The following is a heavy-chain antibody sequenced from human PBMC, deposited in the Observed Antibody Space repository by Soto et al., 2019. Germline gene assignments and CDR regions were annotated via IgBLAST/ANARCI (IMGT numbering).Heavy chain of an antibody. D-gene: IGHD4-17*01. CDR1: GCTFSNYG. CDR2: IWNDGNNK. CDR3: ARDPLRATVTTSYYYYGMDV. Sequence: PGGSLRLSCAASGCTFSNYGMHWIRQAPGKGLEWVAVIWNDGNNKYYGDSVKGRFTISRDNSKNTLYLQMKSLRGEDTAVYYCARDPLRATVTTSYYYYGMDVWGQGTTVTVSS. J-gene: IGHJ6*02. V-gene: IGHV3-33*01.